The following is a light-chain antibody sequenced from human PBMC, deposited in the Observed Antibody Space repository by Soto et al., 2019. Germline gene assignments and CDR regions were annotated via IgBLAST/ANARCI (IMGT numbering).Light chain of an antibody. J-gene: IGKJ1*01. V-gene: IGKV1-9*01. Sequence: DIQLTQSPSFLSASVGDRVIITCRASQDISSYLAWYQQRPWKVPRFLTHAASTLQSGVPSRFSAVGSGTTFPLTISSLQPEDIATYYCQQLNRFPRTFGQGTKVEV. CDR3: QQLNRFPRT. CDR2: AAS. CDR1: QDISSY.